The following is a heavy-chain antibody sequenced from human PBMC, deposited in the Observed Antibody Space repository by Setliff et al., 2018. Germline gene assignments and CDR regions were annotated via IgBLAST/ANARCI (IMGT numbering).Heavy chain of an antibody. D-gene: IGHD3-16*02. CDR1: GYSFTNYD. CDR3: ARDVITFGGVIVYFDY. Sequence: GASVKVSCKASGYSFTNYDINWVRQATGQGLEWMGWINPNSGNTDYAQKFQGRVTMTTNTSINTAYMELRSLRSDDTAVYYCARDVITFGGVIVYFDYWGQGTPVTVSS. J-gene: IGHJ4*02. V-gene: IGHV1-8*02. CDR2: INPNSGNT.